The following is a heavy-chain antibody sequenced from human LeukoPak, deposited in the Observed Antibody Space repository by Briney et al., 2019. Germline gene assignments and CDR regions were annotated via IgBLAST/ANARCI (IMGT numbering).Heavy chain of an antibody. Sequence: ASVRVSCKASGYTFTNFYIHWVRQAPGQGLEWMGIINPRGGSASSTQKFQGRVTLTRDTSTSTVCMELSSLTSQDTAVYYCARDYHGSGSLTTFDYWGQGTLVTVSS. D-gene: IGHD3-10*01. CDR3: ARDYHGSGSLTTFDY. V-gene: IGHV1-46*01. CDR2: INPRGGSA. CDR1: GYTFTNFY. J-gene: IGHJ4*02.